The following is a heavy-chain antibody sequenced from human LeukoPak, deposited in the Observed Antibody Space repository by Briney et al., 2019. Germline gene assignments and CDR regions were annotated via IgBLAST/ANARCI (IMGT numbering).Heavy chain of an antibody. J-gene: IGHJ4*02. V-gene: IGHV3-30-3*01. Sequence: GGSLRLSRAASGFTFSSYAMHWVRQAPGKGLEWVAVISYDGSNKYYADSVKGRFTISRDNSKNTLYLQMNSLRAEDTAVYYCARDHTGLYSYGYTFDYWGQGTLVTVSS. CDR1: GFTFSSYA. CDR3: ARDHTGLYSYGYTFDY. CDR2: ISYDGSNK. D-gene: IGHD5-18*01.